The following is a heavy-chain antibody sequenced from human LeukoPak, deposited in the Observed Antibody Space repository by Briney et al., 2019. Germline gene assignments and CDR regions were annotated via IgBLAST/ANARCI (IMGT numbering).Heavy chain of an antibody. CDR3: ARATGTMRISNFRAGREHFYYSMDV. CDR2: IKQDGNDD. CDR1: GFSFSSFW. J-gene: IGHJ6*03. V-gene: IGHV3-7*01. D-gene: IGHD4-17*01. Sequence: GGSLRLSCAASGFSFSSFWMSWVRQAPGKGLEWVANIKQDGNDDSYGDSVKGRFTISRDNAENSLFMEMNRLRGEDSALYYCARATGTMRISNFRAGREHFYYSMDVWGKGTAVIVSS.